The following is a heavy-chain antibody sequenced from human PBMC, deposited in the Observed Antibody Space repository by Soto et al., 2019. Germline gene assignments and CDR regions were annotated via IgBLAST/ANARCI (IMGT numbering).Heavy chain of an antibody. Sequence: GGSLRLSCAASGFTFSSYGMHWVRQAPGKGLEWVAVISYDGSNKYYADSVKGRFTISRDNSKNTLYLQMNSLRAEDTAVYYCAKDSSGYYDRSGYYYFDSWGQGTQVTVSS. V-gene: IGHV3-30*18. CDR3: AKDSSGYYDRSGYYYFDS. J-gene: IGHJ4*02. CDR1: GFTFSSYG. CDR2: ISYDGSNK. D-gene: IGHD3-22*01.